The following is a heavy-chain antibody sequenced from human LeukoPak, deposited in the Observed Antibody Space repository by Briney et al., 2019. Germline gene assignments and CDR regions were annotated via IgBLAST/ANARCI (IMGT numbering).Heavy chain of an antibody. J-gene: IGHJ4*02. CDR2: IRYDGSNK. CDR3: AKDRWFGELLGSTFDY. V-gene: IGHV3-30*02. D-gene: IGHD3-10*01. Sequence: GGSLRLSCAASGFTFSSYGMHWVRQAPGKGLEWVAFIRYDGSNKYYADSVKGRFTISRDNSKNTLYLQMNSLRAEDAAVYYCAKDRWFGELLGSTFDYWGQGTLVTVSS. CDR1: GFTFSSYG.